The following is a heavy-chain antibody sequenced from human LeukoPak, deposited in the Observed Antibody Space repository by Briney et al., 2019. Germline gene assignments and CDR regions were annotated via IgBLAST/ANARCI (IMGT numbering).Heavy chain of an antibody. CDR3: ARHVPLKYYYDSSGHHDY. D-gene: IGHD3-22*01. Sequence: PSETPSLTCTVSGGSISSYYWSWIRQPPGKGLEWIGYIYYSGSTNYNPSLKSRVTISVDTSKNQFSLKLSSVTAADTAVYYCARHVPLKYYYDSSGHHDYWGQGTLVTVSS. CDR2: IYYSGST. CDR1: GGSISSYY. J-gene: IGHJ4*02. V-gene: IGHV4-59*08.